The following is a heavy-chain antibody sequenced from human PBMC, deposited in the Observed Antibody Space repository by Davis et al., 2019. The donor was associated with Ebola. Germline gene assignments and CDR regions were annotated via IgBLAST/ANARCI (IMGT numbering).Heavy chain of an antibody. CDR3: AKDGATVTTGID. D-gene: IGHD4-17*01. V-gene: IGHV3-48*03. CDR1: GFTFSSYE. CDR2: ISSSGSTI. J-gene: IGHJ4*02. Sequence: GGSLRLSCAASGFTFSSYEMNWVRQAPGKGLEWVSYISSSGSTIYYADSVKGRFTISRDNSKNTLYLQMNSLRAEDTAVYYCAKDGATVTTGIDWGQGTLVTVSS.